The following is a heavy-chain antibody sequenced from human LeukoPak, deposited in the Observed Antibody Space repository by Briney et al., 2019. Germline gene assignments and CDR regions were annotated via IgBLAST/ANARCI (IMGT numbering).Heavy chain of an antibody. Sequence: GGSLRLSCAASGFTFSSYGMHWVRQAPGKGLEWVAVISYDGSNKYYADSVKGRFTISRDNSKNTLYLQMNSLRAEDTAVYYCAKDGGWQTVLYYFDYWGQGTLVTVSS. CDR3: AKDGGWQTVLYYFDY. CDR1: GFTFSSYG. J-gene: IGHJ4*02. V-gene: IGHV3-30*18. CDR2: ISYDGSNK. D-gene: IGHD3-16*01.